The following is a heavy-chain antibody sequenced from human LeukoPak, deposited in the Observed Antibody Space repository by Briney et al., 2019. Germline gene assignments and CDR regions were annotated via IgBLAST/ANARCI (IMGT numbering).Heavy chain of an antibody. V-gene: IGHV3-15*01. J-gene: IGHJ4*02. CDR2: IKSKTDGGTT. CDR3: TTDGMAVADDDIYYFDY. CDR1: GFTFSNAW. Sequence: PGGSLRLSCAASGFTFSNAWMSWVRQAPGKGLEWVGRIKSKTDGGTTDYAAPVKGRFTISRGDSKNTLYLQMNSLKTEDTAVYYCTTDGMAVADDDIYYFDYWGQGTLVTVSS. D-gene: IGHD6-19*01.